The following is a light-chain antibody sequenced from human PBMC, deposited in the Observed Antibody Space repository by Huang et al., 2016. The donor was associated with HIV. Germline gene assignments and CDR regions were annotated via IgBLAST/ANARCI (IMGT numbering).Light chain of an antibody. CDR3: QQRSNWPLT. Sequence: EIVLTQSPATLSLSPGETATLSCRASQSVRSYLAWYQHKPGQAPRLLIYDTSIRASGVPGSISGGGSGTDFTLTISGLEPEDFAVYYCQQRSNWPLTFGGGTKVEI. CDR2: DTS. V-gene: IGKV3-11*01. CDR1: QSVRSY. J-gene: IGKJ4*01.